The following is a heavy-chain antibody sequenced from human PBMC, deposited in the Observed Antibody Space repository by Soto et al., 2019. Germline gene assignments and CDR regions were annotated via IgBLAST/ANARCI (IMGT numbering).Heavy chain of an antibody. D-gene: IGHD3-10*01. CDR3: AKFAGDPYCYYYGMDV. J-gene: IGHJ6*02. V-gene: IGHV3-23*01. Sequence: EVQLLESGGGLVQPGGSLRLSCAASGFTFSSYAMSWVRQAPGKGLEWVSAISGSGGSTYYADSVKGRFTISRDNSNNTLYLQMNSLRAEDTAVYYCAKFAGDPYCYYYGMDVWGQGTTVTVSS. CDR2: ISGSGGST. CDR1: GFTFSSYA.